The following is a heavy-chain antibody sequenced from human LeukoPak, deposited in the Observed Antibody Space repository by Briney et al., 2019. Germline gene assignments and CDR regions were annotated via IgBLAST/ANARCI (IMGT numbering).Heavy chain of an antibody. D-gene: IGHD5-24*01. J-gene: IGHJ4*02. CDR3: ARSEEMATIDY. Sequence: ASVKVSCKASGGTFSSYTISWVRQAPGQGLEWMGRIIPILGIANYAQKFQGRVTITADKSTSTAYMELSSLRSGDTAVYYCARSEEMATIDYWGQGTLVTVSS. V-gene: IGHV1-69*02. CDR1: GGTFSSYT. CDR2: IIPILGIA.